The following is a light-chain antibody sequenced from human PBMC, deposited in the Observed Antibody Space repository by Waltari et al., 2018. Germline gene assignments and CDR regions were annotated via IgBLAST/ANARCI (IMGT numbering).Light chain of an antibody. Sequence: QSVLTQPPSVSAAPGQKVSISCSGSNSNIENNYVSWYQQLLGAAPKRLIYDDNKRSSGIPDRFSGSKSGTSATLGITGLQTGDEADYYCATWDSGLSAGVFGGGTKLTVL. V-gene: IGLV1-51*01. J-gene: IGLJ3*02. CDR2: DDN. CDR1: NSNIENNY. CDR3: ATWDSGLSAGV.